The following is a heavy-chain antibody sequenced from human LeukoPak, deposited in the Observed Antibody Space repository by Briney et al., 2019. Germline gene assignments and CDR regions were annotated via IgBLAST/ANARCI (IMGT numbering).Heavy chain of an antibody. CDR3: VRDGRWEKTPSC. CDR2: ISSSSSYI. J-gene: IGHJ4*02. D-gene: IGHD2-2*01. Sequence: GGSLRLSCAASGFTFSSYSMNWVRQAPGKGLEWVSSISSSSSYIYYADSVRGRFTISRDNTKNSLFLQMNSLRAEDTAVYYCVRDGRWEKTPSCWGQGTLVTVSS. CDR1: GFTFSSYS. V-gene: IGHV3-21*01.